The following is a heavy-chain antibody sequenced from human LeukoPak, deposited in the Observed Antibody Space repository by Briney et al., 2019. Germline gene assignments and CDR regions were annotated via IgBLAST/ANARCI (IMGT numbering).Heavy chain of an antibody. D-gene: IGHD3-10*01. CDR3: ARQRRFGEPWYLDY. V-gene: IGHV4-39*01. CDR2: IYYSGST. CDR1: GGSISSSSYY. J-gene: IGHJ4*02. Sequence: KPSETLSLTCTVSGGSISSSSYYWGWIRQPPGKGLEWIGSIYYSGSTYYNPSLKSRVTISVDTSKNQFSLNLSSVTAADTAVYYCARQRRFGEPWYLDYWGQGALVTVSS.